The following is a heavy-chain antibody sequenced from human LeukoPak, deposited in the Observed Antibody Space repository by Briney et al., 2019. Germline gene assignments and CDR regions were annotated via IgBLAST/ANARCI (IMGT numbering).Heavy chain of an antibody. CDR2: INPNSGGT. CDR1: GYTFTSYG. D-gene: IGHD6-13*01. J-gene: IGHJ5*02. V-gene: IGHV1-2*02. CDR3: ALGSSWRA. Sequence: ASVKVSCKASGYTFTSYGISWVRQAPGQGLEWMGWINPNSGGTNYAQKFQGRVTMTRDTSISTAYMELSRLRSDDTAVYYCALGSSWRAWGQGTLVTVSS.